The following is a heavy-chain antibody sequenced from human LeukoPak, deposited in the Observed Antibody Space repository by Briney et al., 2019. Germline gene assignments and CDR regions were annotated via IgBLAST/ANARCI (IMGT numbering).Heavy chain of an antibody. J-gene: IGHJ3*02. V-gene: IGHV3-66*01. Sequence: GGSLRLSCAASGFTVSSHYMRWVRQAPGKGLGWVSVIYSGGSTYYADSVKGRFTISRDNSKNTLYLQMNSLRAEDTAVYYCARDASSGWSYAFDIWGQGTMVTVSS. D-gene: IGHD6-19*01. CDR3: ARDASSGWSYAFDI. CDR1: GFTVSSHY. CDR2: IYSGGST.